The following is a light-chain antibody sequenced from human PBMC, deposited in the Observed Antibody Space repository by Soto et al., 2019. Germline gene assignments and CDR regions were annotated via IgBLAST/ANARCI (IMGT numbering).Light chain of an antibody. CDR3: QQYNYSPAGS. V-gene: IGKV3-15*01. J-gene: IGKJ2*01. CDR2: GAS. CDR1: QSVRSN. Sequence: EIVMTQSPATLSVSPGEGATLSCRASQSVRSNLAWYQQKPGQAPRLLIYGASTRVTGIPARFSGSGSGTEFTLPLSSLQLEYFAVYYHQQYNYSPAGSFGQGTKLEIK.